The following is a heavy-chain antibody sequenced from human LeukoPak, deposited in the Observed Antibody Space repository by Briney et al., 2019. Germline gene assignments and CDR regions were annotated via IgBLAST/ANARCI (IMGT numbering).Heavy chain of an antibody. Sequence: PSETLSLTCTVSGGSISSSSYYWGWIRQPPGKGLEWIGSIYYSGSTYYNPSLKSRVTISVDTSKNQFSLKLSSVTAADTAVYYCARVSLRRITMVRAPDCAFDIWGQGTMVTVSS. CDR1: GGSISSSSYY. CDR2: IYYSGST. CDR3: ARVSLRRITMVRAPDCAFDI. D-gene: IGHD3-10*01. V-gene: IGHV4-39*07. J-gene: IGHJ3*02.